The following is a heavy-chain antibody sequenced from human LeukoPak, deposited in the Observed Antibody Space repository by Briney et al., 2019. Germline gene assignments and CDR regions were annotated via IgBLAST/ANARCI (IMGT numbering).Heavy chain of an antibody. CDR3: ASEFPNYYDSSGYYFWDDAFDI. CDR2: IKQDGSEK. J-gene: IGHJ3*02. V-gene: IGHV3-7*01. CDR1: GFTFGDYA. D-gene: IGHD3-22*01. Sequence: GGSLRLSCTASGFTFGDYAMSWVRQAPGKGLEWVANIKQDGSEKYYVDSVKGRFTISRDNAKNSLYLQMNSLRAEDTAVYYCASEFPNYYDSSGYYFWDDAFDIWGQGTMVTVSS.